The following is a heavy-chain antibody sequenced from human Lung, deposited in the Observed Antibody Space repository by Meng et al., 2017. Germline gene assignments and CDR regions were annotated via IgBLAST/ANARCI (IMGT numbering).Heavy chain of an antibody. CDR2: INHSGST. V-gene: IGHV4-34*01. J-gene: IGHJ4*02. CDR3: ARGPTTMAHDFDY. CDR1: GGSVSDYY. D-gene: IGHD4-11*01. Sequence: QVQLQQWGARLLKHSDTLSLTCVVSGGSVSDYYWSWIRQPPGKGLEWIGEINHSGSTTYNPSLESRATISVDTSQNNLSLKLSSVTAADSAVYYCARGPTTMAHDFDYWGQGTLVTVSS.